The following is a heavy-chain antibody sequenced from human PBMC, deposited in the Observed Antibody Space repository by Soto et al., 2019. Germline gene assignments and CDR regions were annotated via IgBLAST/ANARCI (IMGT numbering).Heavy chain of an antibody. D-gene: IGHD1-26*01. Sequence: PGESLKISCKGSGYSFTSNWISWVRQMPGKGLEWMGRIDPSDSYTNYSPSFQGHVTISADKSISTAYLQWSSLKASDTAMYYCARHGVVGATSGSYYYYRMDVWGQGTTVTVSS. CDR1: GYSFTSNW. J-gene: IGHJ6*02. CDR2: IDPSDSYT. V-gene: IGHV5-10-1*01. CDR3: ARHGVVGATSGSYYYYRMDV.